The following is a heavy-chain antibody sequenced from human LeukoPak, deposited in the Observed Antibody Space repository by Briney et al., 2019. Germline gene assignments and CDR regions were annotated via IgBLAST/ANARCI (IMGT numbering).Heavy chain of an antibody. CDR2: VYYSGNI. CDR3: ARDPRGSYVDWFDP. Sequence: PSETLSLTCTVSGGSITSDTYYWAWIRQPPGKGLEWIGSVYYSGNIYYNPSLKSRVTISVDTSKNHFSLRLSSVTAADTAVYYCARDPRGSYVDWFDPWGQGTLVTVSS. CDR1: GGSITSDTYY. V-gene: IGHV4-39*07. D-gene: IGHD1-26*01. J-gene: IGHJ5*02.